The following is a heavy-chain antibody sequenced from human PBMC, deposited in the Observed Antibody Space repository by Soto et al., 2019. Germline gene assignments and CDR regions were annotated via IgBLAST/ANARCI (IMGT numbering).Heavy chain of an antibody. CDR3: ANMDSSSWPI. CDR2: ISYDGSNK. V-gene: IGHV3-30*18. CDR1: GFTFSSYG. D-gene: IGHD6-13*01. J-gene: IGHJ3*02. Sequence: GGSLRLSCAASGFTFSSYGMHWVRQAPGKRLEWVAVISYDGSNKYYADSVKGRFTISRDNSKNTLYLQMNSLRAEDTAVYYCANMDSSSWPIWGQGTMVTVSS.